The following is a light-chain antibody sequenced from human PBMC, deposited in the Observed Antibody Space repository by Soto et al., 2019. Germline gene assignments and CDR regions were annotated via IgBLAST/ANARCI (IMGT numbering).Light chain of an antibody. CDR3: MQAIQTPWT. CDR1: QSLLHSNGYNY. V-gene: IGKV2-28*01. J-gene: IGKJ1*01. CDR2: LGS. Sequence: EILMTHSPLSVPLTPGEPASIPCRSSQSLLHSNGYNYLDWYLQKPGQSPQLLIYLGSNRASGVPDRFSGSGSGTDFTLKISRVEAQDVGVYYCMQAIQTPWTFGQGTKVDIK.